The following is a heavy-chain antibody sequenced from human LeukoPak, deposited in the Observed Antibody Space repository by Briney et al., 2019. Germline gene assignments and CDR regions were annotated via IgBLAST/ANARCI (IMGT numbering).Heavy chain of an antibody. Sequence: GGSLRLSCAASGFTFSSYAMHWVRQAPGKGLEWVAVISYDGSNKYYADSVKGRFTISRDNSKNTLYQQMNSLRAEDTAVYYCARDPDIVVVTAIPYYWGQGTLVTVSS. V-gene: IGHV3-30-3*01. J-gene: IGHJ4*02. CDR2: ISYDGSNK. CDR1: GFTFSSYA. CDR3: ARDPDIVVVTAIPYY. D-gene: IGHD2-21*02.